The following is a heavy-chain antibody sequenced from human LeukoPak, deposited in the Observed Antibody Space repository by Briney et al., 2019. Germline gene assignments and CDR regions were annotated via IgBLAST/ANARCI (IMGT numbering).Heavy chain of an antibody. CDR1: GFTFSSYW. V-gene: IGHV3-7*01. J-gene: IGHJ4*02. CDR2: IKQDGSEK. Sequence: QPGGSLRLSCAASGFTFSSYWMSWVRQAPGKGLEWVANIKQDGSEKYYVDSVKGRFTISRDNAKNSLYLQMNSLRAEDTAVYYCARGHYYDSSGYLNYWGQGTLVTVSS. D-gene: IGHD3-22*01. CDR3: ARGHYYDSSGYLNY.